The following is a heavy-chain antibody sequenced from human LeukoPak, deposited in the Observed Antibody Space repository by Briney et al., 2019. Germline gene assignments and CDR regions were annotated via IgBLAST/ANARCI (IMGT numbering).Heavy chain of an antibody. CDR1: GFSRSSYW. CDR2: IKQDGSEK. CDR3: ASAETYYYDSSGYYYDY. V-gene: IGHV3-7*01. Sequence: GGSPTLYCAASGFSRSSYWLSWVRQAPAWGLAWFTNIKQDGSEKYYVDSVKGRFTISRDNAKNSLYLQMNSLRAEDTAVYYCASAETYYYDSSGYYYDYWGQGTLVTVSS. D-gene: IGHD3-22*01. J-gene: IGHJ4*02.